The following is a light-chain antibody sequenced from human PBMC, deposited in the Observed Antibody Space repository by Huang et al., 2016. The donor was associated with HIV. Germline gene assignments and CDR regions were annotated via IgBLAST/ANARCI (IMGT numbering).Light chain of an antibody. V-gene: IGKV1-NL1*01. Sequence: DIQMTQSPSSLSTSVGDRVTITCRASQGISNSLAWYQQKPGSAPKLLLYAASRVGSGVPSRFGGRGSGTDYTLTISRLQPEDFATYYCQQYFSSPPLTFGGGTKVEIK. CDR1: QGISNS. CDR3: QQYFSSPPLT. J-gene: IGKJ4*01. CDR2: AAS.